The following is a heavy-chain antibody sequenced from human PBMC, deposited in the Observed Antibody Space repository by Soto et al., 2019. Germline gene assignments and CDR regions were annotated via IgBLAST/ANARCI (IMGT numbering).Heavy chain of an antibody. D-gene: IGHD2-2*01. J-gene: IGHJ3*02. CDR2: ISSSSSYI. V-gene: IGHV3-21*01. Sequence: VQLVESGGGLVKPGGSLRLSCAASGFTFSSYSMNWVRQAPGKGLEWVSSISSSSSYIYYADSVKGRFTISRDNAKNSLYLQMNSLRAEDTAVYYCARVPAADHDAFDIWGQGTMVTVSS. CDR3: ARVPAADHDAFDI. CDR1: GFTFSSYS.